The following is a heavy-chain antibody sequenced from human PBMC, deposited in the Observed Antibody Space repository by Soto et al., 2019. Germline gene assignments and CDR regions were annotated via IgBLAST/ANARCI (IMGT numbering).Heavy chain of an antibody. Sequence: EVQLLESGGGLVKPGGPWGPSGPALGFTFSGYPMSWFPRLPGKGVGWVQAISGSGVGTYSEDSVKGRFTISRDNSKNTLYMQMNSLRAEDTAVYYCAKCMTTVTTFPFDIWGQGTMVTVSS. CDR1: GFTFSGYP. CDR3: AKCMTTVTTFPFDI. J-gene: IGHJ3*02. D-gene: IGHD4-17*01. V-gene: IGHV3-23*01. CDR2: ISGSGVGT.